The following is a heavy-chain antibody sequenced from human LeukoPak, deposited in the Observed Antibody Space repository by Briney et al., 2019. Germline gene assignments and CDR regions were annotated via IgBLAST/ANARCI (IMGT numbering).Heavy chain of an antibody. CDR3: AKDIGVQLWVFDY. Sequence: GRSLRLSCAASGFTFSSYGMHWVRQAPGKGLEWVAVISYDGSNKYYADSVKGRFTISRDNSKNTLYLQMNSPRAEDTAVYYCAKDIGVQLWVFDYWGQGTLVTVSS. CDR2: ISYDGSNK. J-gene: IGHJ4*02. D-gene: IGHD5-18*01. V-gene: IGHV3-30*18. CDR1: GFTFSSYG.